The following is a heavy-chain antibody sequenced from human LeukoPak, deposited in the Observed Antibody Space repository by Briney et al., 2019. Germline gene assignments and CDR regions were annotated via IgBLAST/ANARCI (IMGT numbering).Heavy chain of an antibody. CDR1: GYTFTSYD. V-gene: IGHV1-18*01. CDR2: ISIYNGKT. Sequence: ASVKVSCKASGYTFTSYDINWVRQAPGQGLEWMGWISIYNGKTNYAQKFQGTVTMTTDTSTTTAYMELRSLRSDDTAVYYCARGLYSSGYLEYAFDIWGQGTMVTVSS. D-gene: IGHD3-22*01. CDR3: ARGLYSSGYLEYAFDI. J-gene: IGHJ3*02.